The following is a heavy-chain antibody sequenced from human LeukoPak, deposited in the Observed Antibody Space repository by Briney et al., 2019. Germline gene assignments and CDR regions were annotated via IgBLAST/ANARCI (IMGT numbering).Heavy chain of an antibody. CDR1: GGSFSGYY. Sequence: SETLSLTCAVYGGSFSGYYWSWIRQPPGNGLEWIGEINHSGSTNYNPSLKSRVTTPVDTPKNHFSLKLSSVTAADTAVYYCARSAPWIQLWLSRGASWFDPWGQGTLVTVSS. V-gene: IGHV4-34*01. D-gene: IGHD5-18*01. J-gene: IGHJ5*02. CDR3: ARSAPWIQLWLSRGASWFDP. CDR2: INHSGST.